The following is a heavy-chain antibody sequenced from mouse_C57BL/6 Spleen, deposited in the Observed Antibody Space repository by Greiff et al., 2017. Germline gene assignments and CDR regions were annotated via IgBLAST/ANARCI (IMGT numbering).Heavy chain of an antibody. CDR3: AIHLYYGDHSLAY. D-gene: IGHD2-13*01. J-gene: IGHJ3*01. V-gene: IGHV14-4*01. Sequence: VQLKQSGAELVRPGASVKLSCTASGFNIKDDYMHWVKQRPGQGLEWIGWIDPENGDTEYDSKFQGKATITADTSSNTAYLQLSSLTSEDTAVYYCAIHLYYGDHSLAYWGQGTLVTVSA. CDR2: IDPENGDT. CDR1: GFNIKDDY.